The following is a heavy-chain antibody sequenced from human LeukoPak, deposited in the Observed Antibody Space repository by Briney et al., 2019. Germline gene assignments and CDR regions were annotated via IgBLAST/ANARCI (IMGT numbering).Heavy chain of an antibody. Sequence: PGGSLRLSCAASGFTFSNAWMSWVRQASGKGLEWVGRIKSKTDGGTTDYAAPVKGRFTISRDDSKNTLYLQMNSLKTEDTAVYYCTTDYGDYGMDVWGQGTTVTVSS. CDR3: TTDYGDYGMDV. J-gene: IGHJ6*02. V-gene: IGHV3-15*01. CDR2: IKSKTDGGTT. D-gene: IGHD4-17*01. CDR1: GFTFSNAW.